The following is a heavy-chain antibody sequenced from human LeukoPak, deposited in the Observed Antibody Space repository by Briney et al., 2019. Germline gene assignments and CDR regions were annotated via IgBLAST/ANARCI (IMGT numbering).Heavy chain of an antibody. D-gene: IGHD3/OR15-3a*01. J-gene: IGHJ6*04. CDR2: MNPNSGNT. V-gene: IGHV1-8*03. CDR1: GYTFTSYD. CDR3: ARGPLGDFWTDV. Sequence: GASVKVFCKASGYTFTSYDINWVRQATGQGLEWMGWMNPNSGNTGYAQKFQGRVTITRNTSMSTAYMELSSLRSEDTAVYCCARGPLGDFWTDVWGKGTTVTVSS.